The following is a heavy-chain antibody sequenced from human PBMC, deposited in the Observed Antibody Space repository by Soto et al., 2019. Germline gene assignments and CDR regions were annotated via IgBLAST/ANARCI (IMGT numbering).Heavy chain of an antibody. Sequence: EVQLVESGGGLVKPGGSLRLSCAASGFTFSSYSMNWVRQAPGKGLEWVSSISSSSSYIYYADSVKGRFTISRDNAKNSLYLQMNSLRAEDTAVYYCARDRRGGGSGRYFDYWGQGTLVTVSS. V-gene: IGHV3-21*01. CDR3: ARDRRGGGSGRYFDY. J-gene: IGHJ4*02. CDR1: GFTFSSYS. D-gene: IGHD3-10*01. CDR2: ISSSSSYI.